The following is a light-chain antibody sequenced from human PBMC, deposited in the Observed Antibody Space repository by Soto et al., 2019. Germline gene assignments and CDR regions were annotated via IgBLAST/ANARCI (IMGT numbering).Light chain of an antibody. J-gene: IGKJ1*01. V-gene: IGKV3-15*01. CDR2: GAS. Sequence: EIVLTQSPATLSVSPGERATLSCRASQSVSSNLGWYQQKPGQAPRLLIYGASTRATDIPARFSGSGSGTEFTLTISSLQSEDFAVYYCQQYNNWPPWTFGQGTKV. CDR1: QSVSSN. CDR3: QQYNNWPPWT.